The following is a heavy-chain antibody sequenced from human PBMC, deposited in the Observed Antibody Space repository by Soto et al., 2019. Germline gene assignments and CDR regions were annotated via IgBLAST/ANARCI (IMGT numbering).Heavy chain of an antibody. Sequence: EVQLLESGGGLVQPGGSLRLSCAASGFAFVNSVMGYVRQAPGKGLEWVSSIRGDNAAYYADSVKGRFTISRDNSNNMLYLQMSYLRIEDTAVYYCAKLRPREPGWGGYHFEHWGQGALVTVST. CDR2: IRGDNAA. CDR3: AKLRPREPGWGGYHFEH. J-gene: IGHJ4*02. V-gene: IGHV3-23*01. CDR1: GFAFVNSV. D-gene: IGHD2-15*01.